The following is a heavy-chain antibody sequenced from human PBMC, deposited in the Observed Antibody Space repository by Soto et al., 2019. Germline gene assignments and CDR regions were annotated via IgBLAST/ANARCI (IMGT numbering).Heavy chain of an antibody. CDR3: ARVLVGYYYGSGGFDP. Sequence: SETLSLTCAVSGGSISSGGYSWSWIRQPPGEGLEWIGYIYHSGSTYYNPSLKSRVTISVDRSKNQFSLKLSSVTAADTAVYYCARVLVGYYYGSGGFDPWGQGTLVTVSS. CDR1: GGSISSGGYS. CDR2: IYHSGST. J-gene: IGHJ5*02. D-gene: IGHD3-10*01. V-gene: IGHV4-30-2*01.